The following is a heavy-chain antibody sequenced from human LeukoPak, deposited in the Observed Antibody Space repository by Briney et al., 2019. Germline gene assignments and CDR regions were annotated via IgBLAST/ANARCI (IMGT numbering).Heavy chain of an antibody. Sequence: GGSLRLSCAASGFTFSSYWMHWVRQAPGEGLVWVSRINTDGSSTSYADSVKGRFTISRDNAKNTLYLQMNSLRAEDTAVYYCARASARRNYYDSSGYPYWGQGTLVTVSS. CDR3: ARASARRNYYDSSGYPY. J-gene: IGHJ4*02. CDR1: GFTFSSYW. V-gene: IGHV3-74*01. D-gene: IGHD3-22*01. CDR2: INTDGSST.